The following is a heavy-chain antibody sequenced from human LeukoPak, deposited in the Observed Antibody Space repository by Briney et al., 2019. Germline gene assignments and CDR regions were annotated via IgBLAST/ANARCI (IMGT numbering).Heavy chain of an antibody. CDR2: ISSSSSTI. J-gene: IGHJ4*02. D-gene: IGHD5-18*01. V-gene: IGHV3-48*04. CDR3: ARESYGYHFDY. Sequence: PGGSLRLSCAASGFTFSSYGMNWVRQAPGKGLEWVSYISSSSSTIYYADSVKGRFTISRDNAKNSLYLQMNSLRAEDTAVYYCARESYGYHFDYWGQGTLVTVSS. CDR1: GFTFSSYG.